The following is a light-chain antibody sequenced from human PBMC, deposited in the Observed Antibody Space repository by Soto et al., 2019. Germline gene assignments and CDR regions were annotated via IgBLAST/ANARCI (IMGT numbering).Light chain of an antibody. CDR2: EVR. V-gene: IGLV2-14*01. J-gene: IGLJ3*02. CDR3: SSYTRSNTRV. Sequence: QSVLTQPASVSGSPGQSITISCTGTSSDIGSYNYVSWYQQHPGKAPKLMIYEVRHRPSGVSNRFSASKSGNTASLTISGLQAEDEADYYCSSYTRSNTRVFGGGTKLTV. CDR1: SSDIGSYNY.